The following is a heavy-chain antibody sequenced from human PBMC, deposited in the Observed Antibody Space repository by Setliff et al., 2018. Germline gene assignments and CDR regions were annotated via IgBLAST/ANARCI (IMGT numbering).Heavy chain of an antibody. Sequence: SETLSLTCTVSGGSISSDIWSWIRQPPGEGLEWIGQIHTGSTNYNPSLRSRVTISVDMSKNQFSLKLNSVTAADTAVYYCARGINTVSWTPKYWGQGTLVTVSS. CDR1: GGSISSDI. CDR3: ARGINTVSWTPKY. J-gene: IGHJ4*02. CDR2: IHTGST. D-gene: IGHD2-2*02. V-gene: IGHV4-4*08.